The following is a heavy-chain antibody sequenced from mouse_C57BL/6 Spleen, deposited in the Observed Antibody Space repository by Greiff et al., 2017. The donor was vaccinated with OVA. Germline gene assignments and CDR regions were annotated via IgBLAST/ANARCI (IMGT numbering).Heavy chain of an antibody. V-gene: IGHV1-80*01. Sequence: QVQLQQSGAELVKPGASVKISCKASGYAFSSYWMNWVKQRPGKGLEWIGQIYPGDGDTNYNGKFKGKATLTAYKSSSTAYMQLSSLTSEDSAVYFCARITTVVADFDYWGQGTTLTVSS. CDR1: GYAFSSYW. D-gene: IGHD1-1*01. CDR2: IYPGDGDT. CDR3: ARITTVVADFDY. J-gene: IGHJ2*01.